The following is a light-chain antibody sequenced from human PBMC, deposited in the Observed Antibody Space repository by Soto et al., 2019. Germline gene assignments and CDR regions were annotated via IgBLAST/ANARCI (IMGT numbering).Light chain of an antibody. CDR3: CSYAGSNTYV. Sequence: QSALTQPASVSGSPGQSITISCTGTSSDVGSYNLVSWYQQHPGKAPKVMIYEDNKRPSGVSSRFSGSKSGNTASLTISGLQAEDEADYYCCSYAGSNTYVFGTGTKLTVL. CDR2: EDN. J-gene: IGLJ1*01. CDR1: SSDVGSYNL. V-gene: IGLV2-23*01.